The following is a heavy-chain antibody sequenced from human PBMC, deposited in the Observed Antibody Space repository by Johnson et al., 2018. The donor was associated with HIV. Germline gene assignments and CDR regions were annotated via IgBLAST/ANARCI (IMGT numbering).Heavy chain of an antibody. Sequence: VQLVESGGGVVRPGGSLRLSCAASGFTFSDYYMSWVRQAPGKGLEWVSVIYTGGNTYYPDSVKGRFTISRDKSKNTLYLQMNSLRAEDTAVYYCAAKTLLHAFDIWGQGTMVTVSS. CDR1: GFTFSDYY. J-gene: IGHJ3*02. V-gene: IGHV3-66*01. CDR3: AAKTLLHAFDI. D-gene: IGHD2-15*01. CDR2: IYTGGNT.